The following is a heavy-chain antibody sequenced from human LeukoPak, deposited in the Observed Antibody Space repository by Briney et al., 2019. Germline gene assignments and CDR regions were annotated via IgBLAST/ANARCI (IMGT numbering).Heavy chain of an antibody. D-gene: IGHD6-19*01. CDR1: GGSISSDY. V-gene: IGHV4-59*01. J-gene: IGHJ3*02. CDR2: IHYSGNT. Sequence: SETLSLTCTVSGGSISSDYWSWIRQPPGKGLEWIGYIHYSGNTNYNPSLKSRVTMSLDASKNQFFLKLTSVTAADTAMYYCALDSSGWSDDSFDIWGQGTAVTVSS. CDR3: ALDSSGWSDDSFDI.